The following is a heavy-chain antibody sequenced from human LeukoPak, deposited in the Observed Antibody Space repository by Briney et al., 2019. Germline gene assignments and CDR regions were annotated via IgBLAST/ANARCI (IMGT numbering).Heavy chain of an antibody. D-gene: IGHD2/OR15-2a*01. CDR3: ARPDYFASHD. V-gene: IGHV5-51*01. CDR2: VYPDDSRT. Sequence: GESLKISCKASGYNFPKSWIGWVRQMPGKGLEWMAIVYPDDSRTKYSPSFQGQVTISADRSINTAYLQWSSLRASDTAMYYCARPDYFASHDWGQGTLVTVSS. J-gene: IGHJ4*02. CDR1: GYNFPKSW.